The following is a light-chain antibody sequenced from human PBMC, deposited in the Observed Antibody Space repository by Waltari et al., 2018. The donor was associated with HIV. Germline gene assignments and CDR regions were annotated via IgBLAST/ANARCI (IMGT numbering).Light chain of an antibody. J-gene: IGLJ1*01. V-gene: IGLV1-47*01. CDR2: KDT. CDR3: VGWDSRLRGYV. CDR1: SSNIENDN. Sequence: QSVLTQPPSASGAPGQRVTISCYGSSSNIENDNVYWYQQFPGAAPKLLIYKDTQRPSGVPDRFTGSKSGTSASLAIGGLRSDDEADYYCVGWDSRLRGYVFGAGTKVTVL.